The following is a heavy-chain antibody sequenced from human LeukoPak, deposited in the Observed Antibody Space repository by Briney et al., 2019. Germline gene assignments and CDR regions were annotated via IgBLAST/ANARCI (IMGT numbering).Heavy chain of an antibody. CDR1: GFTFSSYA. D-gene: IGHD3-22*01. CDR3: AKSPSSGYYFDY. V-gene: IGHV3-23*01. J-gene: IGHJ4*02. CDR2: ISGSGGST. Sequence: QAGGSLRLSCAASGFTFSSYAMSWVRQAPGKGLEWVSGISGSGGSTYYADSVKGRFTISRDNSKNTLYLKMNSLRAEDTAVYYCAKSPSSGYYFDYWGQGTLVTVSS.